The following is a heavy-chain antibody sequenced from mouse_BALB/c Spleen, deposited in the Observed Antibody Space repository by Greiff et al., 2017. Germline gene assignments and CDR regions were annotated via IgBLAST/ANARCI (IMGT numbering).Heavy chain of an antibody. CDR1: GYTFTSYW. CDR3: TRGYDRLGFDY. J-gene: IGHJ2*01. CDR2: IYPGSGST. V-gene: IGHV1S22*01. D-gene: IGHD2-14*01. Sequence: LQHPGSELVRPGASVKLSCKASGYTFTSYWMHWVKQRPGQGLEWIGNIYPGSGSTNYDEKFKSKATLTVDTSSSTAYMQLSSLTSEDSAVYYCTRGYDRLGFDYWGQGTTLTVSS.